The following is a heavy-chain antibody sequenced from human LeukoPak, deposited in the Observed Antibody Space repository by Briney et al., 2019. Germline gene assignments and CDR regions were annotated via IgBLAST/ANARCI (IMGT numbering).Heavy chain of an antibody. Sequence: GGSLRLSCAASGFAFSSYSMNWVRQAPGKGLEWVSGISWNSGSIGYADSVKGRFTISRDNAKNSLYLQMNSLGAEDTALYYCAKDIGMGYYYYYGMDVWGQGTTVTVSS. CDR3: AKDIGMGYYYYYGMDV. CDR1: GFAFSSYS. V-gene: IGHV3-9*01. D-gene: IGHD2-15*01. CDR2: ISWNSGSI. J-gene: IGHJ6*02.